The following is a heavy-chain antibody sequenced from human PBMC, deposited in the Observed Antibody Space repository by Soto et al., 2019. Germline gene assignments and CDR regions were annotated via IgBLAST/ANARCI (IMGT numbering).Heavy chain of an antibody. CDR2: IYHSGSP. V-gene: IGHV4-4*02. D-gene: IGHD3-16*01. CDR3: ARKPDVATAKVGGGYVFDV. Sequence: QVQLQESGPGLVKPSGTLSLTCAASSGSIFTTNWWSWVRQSPGRGLQWIGDIYHSGSPKYNPSLKSRVSISIDKSKDRFFLNLTSVTAADTAVSYCARKPDVATAKVGGGYVFDVWGQWTMFTVSS. J-gene: IGHJ3*01. CDR1: SGSIFTTNW.